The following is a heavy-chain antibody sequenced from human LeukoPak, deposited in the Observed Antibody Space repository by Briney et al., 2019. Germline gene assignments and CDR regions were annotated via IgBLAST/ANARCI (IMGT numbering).Heavy chain of an antibody. Sequence: SETLSLTCTVSGGSISSYYWSWIRQPPGKGLEWIGYIYYSGTTNCNPSLRSRVTISLHTSKNQFSLKLSSVTAADTAVYYCARHDSPAPVPNCWGQGTLVTVSS. CDR3: ARHDSPAPVPNC. D-gene: IGHD2-15*01. CDR1: GGSISSYY. J-gene: IGHJ4*02. V-gene: IGHV4-59*08. CDR2: IYYSGTT.